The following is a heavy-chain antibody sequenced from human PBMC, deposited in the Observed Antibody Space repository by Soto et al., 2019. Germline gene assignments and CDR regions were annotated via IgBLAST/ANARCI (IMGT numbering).Heavy chain of an antibody. CDR3: ARNYYYGSGSYYRGTYFDY. J-gene: IGHJ4*02. CDR2: ISAYNGNT. Sequence: QVQLVQSGAEVKKPGASVKVSCKASGYTFTSYGISWVRQAPGQGREWMGWISAYNGNTNYAQQLQGRVTMTTDTSTSTAYMELRSLRSDDTAVYYCARNYYYGSGSYYRGTYFDYWGQGTLVTVSS. D-gene: IGHD3-10*01. V-gene: IGHV1-18*01. CDR1: GYTFTSYG.